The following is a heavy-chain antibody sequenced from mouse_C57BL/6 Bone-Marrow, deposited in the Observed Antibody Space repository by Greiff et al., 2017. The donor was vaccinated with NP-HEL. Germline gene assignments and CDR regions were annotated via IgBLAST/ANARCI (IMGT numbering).Heavy chain of an antibody. Sequence: VQLQQPGAELVRPGTSVKLSCKASGYTFTSYWMHWVKQRPGQGLEWIGVIDPSDSYTNYNQKFKGKATLTVDTSSSPAYMQLSSPTSEDSAVYYCARELGQGYFDYWGQGTTLTVSA. D-gene: IGHD4-1*01. CDR1: GYTFTSYW. CDR2: IDPSDSYT. V-gene: IGHV1-59*01. J-gene: IGHJ2*01. CDR3: ARELGQGYFDY.